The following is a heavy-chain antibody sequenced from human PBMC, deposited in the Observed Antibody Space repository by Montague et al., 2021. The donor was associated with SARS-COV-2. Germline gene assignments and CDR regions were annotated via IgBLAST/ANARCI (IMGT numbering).Heavy chain of an antibody. V-gene: IGHV4-59*02. CDR1: GSSVRSYY. D-gene: IGHD4-17*01. Sequence: SETLSLTCIVSGSSVRSYYGSWIRQPPGKGLEWIGYIYDSGSTNYNPSLKSRVTISVDTSKNQFSLKLSSVTAADTAVYYCARENTVTTFGGPYYIDSWGQGTLVTVSA. CDR3: ARENTVTTFGGPYYIDS. CDR2: IYDSGST. J-gene: IGHJ4*02.